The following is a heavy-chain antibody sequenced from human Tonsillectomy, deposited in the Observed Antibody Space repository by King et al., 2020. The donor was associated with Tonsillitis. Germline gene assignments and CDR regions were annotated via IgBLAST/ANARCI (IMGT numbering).Heavy chain of an antibody. CDR3: ARQEAGGYSYGYDPWYFDL. CDR1: GGSISSYY. Sequence: VQLQESGPGLVKPSETLSLTCTVSGGSISSYYWSWIRQPPGKGLEWIGYIYYSGSTNYNPSLESRVTISVDTSKNQFSLKLSSVTAADTAVYYCARQEAGGYSYGYDPWYFDLWGRGTLVTVSS. CDR2: IYYSGST. D-gene: IGHD5-18*01. J-gene: IGHJ2*01. V-gene: IGHV4-59*08.